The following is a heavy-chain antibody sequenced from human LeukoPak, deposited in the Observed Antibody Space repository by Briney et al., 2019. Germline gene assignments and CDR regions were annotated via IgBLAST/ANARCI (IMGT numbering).Heavy chain of an antibody. CDR2: ISGSGGST. Sequence: GGSLRLSCEASGFTFSSYAMSWVRQAPGKGLEWVSAISGSGGSTYYADSVKGRFTISRDNSKNTLYLQMNSLRAEDTAVYYCAKGARSGTNYGMDVWGLGTTVTVSS. CDR1: GFTFSSYA. CDR3: AKGARSGTNYGMDV. J-gene: IGHJ6*02. V-gene: IGHV3-23*01. D-gene: IGHD3-10*01.